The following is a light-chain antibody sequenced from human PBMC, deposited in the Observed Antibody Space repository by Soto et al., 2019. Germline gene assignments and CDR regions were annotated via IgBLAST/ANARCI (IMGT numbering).Light chain of an antibody. J-gene: IGKJ1*01. V-gene: IGKV1-5*01. CDR2: DAS. Sequence: DIQMTQSPSTLSASVGDRVTITCRASQSISSWLAWYQQKPGKAPKLLIYDASNLESGVPSRFSGGGSGTEFSLTISSLQHDDFATYYCQQYNYFWAFGQGTRVEIK. CDR3: QQYNYFWA. CDR1: QSISSW.